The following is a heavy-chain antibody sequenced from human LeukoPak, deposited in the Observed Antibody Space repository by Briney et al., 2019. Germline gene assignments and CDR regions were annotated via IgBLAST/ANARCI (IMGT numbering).Heavy chain of an antibody. D-gene: IGHD1-26*01. V-gene: IGHV5-51*01. CDR3: ARHHIPVGATTPGRGYYFDY. Sequence: GESLKISCKGSGYRFTSYWIGWVRQMPGKGLEWMGIIYPGDSDTRYSPSFQGQVTISADKSISTAYLQWSSLKASDTAMYYCARHHIPVGATTPGRGYYFDYWGQGTLVTVSS. CDR1: GYRFTSYW. CDR2: IYPGDSDT. J-gene: IGHJ4*02.